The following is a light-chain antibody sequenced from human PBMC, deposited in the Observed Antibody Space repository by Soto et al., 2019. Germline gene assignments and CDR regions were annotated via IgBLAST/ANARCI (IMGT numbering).Light chain of an antibody. J-gene: IGLJ2*01. CDR2: DVS. Sequence: QSALTQPRSVSGSPGQSVTISCTGTSSDVGGYNFVSWYQQHPGKVPKLMIYDVSQRPSGVPDCFSGSKSGNTASLTISGLQAEDEADYYCCSYAGSYSLFGGGTKLTVL. V-gene: IGLV2-11*01. CDR3: CSYAGSYSL. CDR1: SSDVGGYNF.